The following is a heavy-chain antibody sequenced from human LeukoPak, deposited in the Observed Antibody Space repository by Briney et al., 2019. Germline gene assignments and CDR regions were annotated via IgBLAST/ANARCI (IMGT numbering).Heavy chain of an antibody. J-gene: IGHJ4*02. Sequence: ASVKVSCKASGYTFNGYYMHWVRQAPGQGLEWMGWINPNSGGTNYAQKFQGWVTMTRDTSISTAYMELSRLRSDDTAVYYCARGLADTRTYYYDSSGLYYFDYWGQGTLVTVSS. CDR3: ARGLADTRTYYYDSSGLYYFDY. D-gene: IGHD3-22*01. CDR2: INPNSGGT. V-gene: IGHV1-2*04. CDR1: GYTFNGYY.